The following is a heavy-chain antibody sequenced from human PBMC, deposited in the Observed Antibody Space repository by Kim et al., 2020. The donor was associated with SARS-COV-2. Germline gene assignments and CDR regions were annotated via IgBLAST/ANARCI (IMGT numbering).Heavy chain of an antibody. CDR3: ARNGGSGYLFDY. CDR2: IWYDGSNK. Sequence: GGSLRLSCAGSGFTFSNYAIHWVRQAPGKGLEWVAVIWYDGSNKYYGDSVKGRFTLSRDNSKSMVYLQMSSLRADDTAVYHCARNGGSGYLFDYWGQGTLVTVSS. V-gene: IGHV3-33*01. D-gene: IGHD3-3*01. CDR1: GFTFSNYA. J-gene: IGHJ4*02.